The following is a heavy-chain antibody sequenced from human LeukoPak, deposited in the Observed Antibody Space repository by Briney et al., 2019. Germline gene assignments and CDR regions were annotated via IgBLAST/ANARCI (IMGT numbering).Heavy chain of an antibody. CDR2: ISSIRNYI. J-gene: IGHJ4*02. Sequence: GGSLRLSCAASKFTFSDYSMSWVRQAPGKGLEWVSSISSIRNYIYYADSVKGRFTVSRDNAKNSLYLQMNSLRAEDTAVYYCARVAIAAAAPDYWGQGTLVTVPS. CDR3: ARVAIAAAAPDY. V-gene: IGHV3-21*01. CDR1: KFTFSDYS. D-gene: IGHD6-13*01.